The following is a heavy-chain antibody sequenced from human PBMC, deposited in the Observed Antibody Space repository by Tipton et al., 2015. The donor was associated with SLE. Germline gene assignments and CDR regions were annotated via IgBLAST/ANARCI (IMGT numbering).Heavy chain of an antibody. J-gene: IGHJ4*02. Sequence: QSGPEVKKPGSSVKVSCKASGGTFSRYDVSWVRQAPGQGLEWMGRITPIFGTANYAKKFQGRVTIIADESTSTVYMELSSLRSEDTAVYYCASMGTVDFYSTSLYRGQGTLVTVSS. CDR1: GGTFSRYD. D-gene: IGHD2/OR15-2a*01. CDR3: ASMGTVDFYSTSLY. V-gene: IGHV1-69*13. CDR2: ITPIFGTA.